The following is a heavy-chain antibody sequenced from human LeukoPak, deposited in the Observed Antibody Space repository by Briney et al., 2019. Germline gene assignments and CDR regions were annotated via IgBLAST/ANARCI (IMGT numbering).Heavy chain of an antibody. CDR1: GFTFSSCG. CDR3: ARVGYNSGWYEY. V-gene: IGHV3-33*01. Sequence: GGSLRLSCAASGFTFSSCGMHWVRHAPGWGLEWVGGVWEDGSNIYYADSVKGRFTISRDNSKNTLYLQMNSLRADDTAVYYCARVGYNSGWYEYWGQGRLVAVSS. CDR2: VWEDGSNI. D-gene: IGHD6-19*01. J-gene: IGHJ4*02.